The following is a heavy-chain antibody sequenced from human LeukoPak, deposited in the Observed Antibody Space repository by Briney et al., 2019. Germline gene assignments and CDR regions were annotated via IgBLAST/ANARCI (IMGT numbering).Heavy chain of an antibody. J-gene: IGHJ4*02. CDR1: GGTFSSYA. D-gene: IGHD2-2*01. CDR2: IIAIFGTE. V-gene: IGHV1-69*13. CDR3: ASGSSEVSPYDY. Sequence: SSVKVSCKASGGTFSSYAISWVRQASAQGLDWMGCIIAIFGTETYAQRCQGRGTITADESSCIAYMELSSLRYEDTAVYYCASGSSEVSPYDYWGQGTLVTVCS.